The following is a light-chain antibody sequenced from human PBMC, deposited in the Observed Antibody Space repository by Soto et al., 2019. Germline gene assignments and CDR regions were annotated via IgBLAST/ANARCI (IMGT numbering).Light chain of an antibody. J-gene: IGKJ3*01. V-gene: IGKV1-13*02. CDR1: QGIGTT. CDR3: QQFNSFPLT. Sequence: AIQLTQSPSSLSASVGGRVTITCRASQGIGTTLAWYQLKPGKAPKLLIYEASNLESGIPSRFSGSGSGTNFTLNISSLQTEDFATYSCQQFNSFPLTFGPGTKVDIK. CDR2: EAS.